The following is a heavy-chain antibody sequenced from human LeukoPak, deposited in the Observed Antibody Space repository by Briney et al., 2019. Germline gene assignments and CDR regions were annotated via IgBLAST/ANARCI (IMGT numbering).Heavy chain of an antibody. J-gene: IGHJ6*03. D-gene: IGHD6-6*01. CDR2: INHSGST. CDR3: AGATYSSSLGYYYYYMDV. CDR1: GGSFSGYY. Sequence: SETLSLTCAVYGGSFSGYYWSWIRQPPGKGLEWIGEINHSGSTNYNPSLKSRVTISVDTSKNQFSLQLNSVTPEDTAVYYCAGATYSSSLGYYYYYMDVWGKGTTVTVSS. V-gene: IGHV4-34*01.